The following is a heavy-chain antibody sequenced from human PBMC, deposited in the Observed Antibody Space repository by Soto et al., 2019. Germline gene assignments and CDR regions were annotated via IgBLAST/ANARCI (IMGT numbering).Heavy chain of an antibody. Sequence: PSETLSLTCTVSGGSISSGGYYGSWIRQHPGKGLEWIGYIYYSGSTYYNPSLKSRVTISVDTSKNQFSLKLSSVTAADTAVYYCARFPIAARSPYFDYWGQGTLVTVSS. D-gene: IGHD6-6*01. CDR1: GGSISSGGYY. J-gene: IGHJ4*02. V-gene: IGHV4-31*03. CDR3: ARFPIAARSPYFDY. CDR2: IYYSGST.